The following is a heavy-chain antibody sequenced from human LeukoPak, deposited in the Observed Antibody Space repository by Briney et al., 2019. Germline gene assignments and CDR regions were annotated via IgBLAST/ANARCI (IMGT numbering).Heavy chain of an antibody. Sequence: PGGSLRLSCAASAFTFSSYSMNWVRQAPGKGLEWVSGINWNGGSTGYADSVKGRFTISRDNAKNSLYLQMNSLRAEDTALYYCARLTGYYYYMDVWGKGTTVTVSS. J-gene: IGHJ6*03. CDR3: ARLTGYYYYMDV. V-gene: IGHV3-20*04. CDR2: INWNGGST. CDR1: AFTFSSYS.